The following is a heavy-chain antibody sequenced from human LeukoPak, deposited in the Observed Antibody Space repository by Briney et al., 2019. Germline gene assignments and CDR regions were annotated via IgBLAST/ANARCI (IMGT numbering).Heavy chain of an antibody. CDR1: GFTFSSYW. CDR3: ARGGAKLGYCSSTSCPRHYYMDV. J-gene: IGHJ6*03. V-gene: IGHV3-7*01. Sequence: GGSLRLSCAASGFTFSSYWMSWVRQAPGKGLEWVANIKQDGSEKYYVDSVKGRFTISRDNAKNSLYLQMNSLRAEDTAVYYCARGGAKLGYCSSTSCPRHYYMDVWGKGTTVTISS. CDR2: IKQDGSEK. D-gene: IGHD2-2*01.